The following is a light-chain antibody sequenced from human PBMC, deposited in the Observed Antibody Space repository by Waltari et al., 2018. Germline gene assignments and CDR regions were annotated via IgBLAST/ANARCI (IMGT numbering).Light chain of an antibody. CDR1: SGSLSTTSY. J-gene: IGLJ3*02. Sequence: QTVVTQEPSLSVSPGGTVTLTCALSSGSLSTTSYASWYQQRPGQTPRTLVSQAYARSSGVPDRLSVSILGNKAALIITGAQADDEAVYYCLLYMGSGIWVFGGGTKLTVL. CDR2: QAY. V-gene: IGLV8-61*01. CDR3: LLYMGSGIWV.